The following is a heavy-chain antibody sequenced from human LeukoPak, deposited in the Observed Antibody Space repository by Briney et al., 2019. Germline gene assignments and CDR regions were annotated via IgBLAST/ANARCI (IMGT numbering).Heavy chain of an antibody. Sequence: GGSPRLSCAGSGFTFSSSAMSWVRQAPGKGLEWGSSISGSGGSTVYADSVKGRFTIPRDNSKHTLYLQMTSLRAEDTAIYYCAKALSQQLVPDDAFDIWGQGTMVTVSS. CDR3: AKALSQQLVPDDAFDI. CDR1: GFTFSSSA. CDR2: ISGSGGST. J-gene: IGHJ3*02. V-gene: IGHV3-23*01. D-gene: IGHD6-13*01.